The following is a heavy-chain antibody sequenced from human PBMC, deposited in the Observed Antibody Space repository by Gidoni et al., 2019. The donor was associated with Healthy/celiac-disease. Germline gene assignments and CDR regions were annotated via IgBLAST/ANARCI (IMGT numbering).Heavy chain of an antibody. J-gene: IGHJ4*02. V-gene: IGHV5-51*03. D-gene: IGHD3-22*01. CDR3: ARVDSTGYQLDF. Sequence: EVQLVQSGAEVQKPGESLKISWKGPGYSFTNYWVVWVRQMSGKGLEWMGIIYPGDSDTRYSPSFQGQVTISADKSISTASLQWSSLKASDTAMYYCARVDSTGYQLDFWGQGTLVTVSS. CDR1: GYSFTNYW. CDR2: IYPGDSDT.